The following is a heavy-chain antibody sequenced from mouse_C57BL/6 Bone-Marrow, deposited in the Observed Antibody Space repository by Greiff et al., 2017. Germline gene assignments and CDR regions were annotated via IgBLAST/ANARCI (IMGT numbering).Heavy chain of an antibody. J-gene: IGHJ3*01. Sequence: VQLQQSGPELVKPGASVKISCKASGYTFTDYYMNWVKQSHGKSLEWIGDINPNNGGTSYNQKFKGKATLTVDKSSSTAYMELRSLTSEDSAVYYCARSRIYDGYYWFAYWGQGTLVTVSA. D-gene: IGHD2-3*01. CDR1: GYTFTDYY. V-gene: IGHV1-26*01. CDR2: INPNNGGT. CDR3: ARSRIYDGYYWFAY.